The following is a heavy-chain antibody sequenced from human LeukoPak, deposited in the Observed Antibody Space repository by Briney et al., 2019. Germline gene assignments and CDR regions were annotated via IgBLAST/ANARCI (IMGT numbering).Heavy chain of an antibody. D-gene: IGHD3-22*01. V-gene: IGHV3-30*01. J-gene: IGHJ4*02. Sequence: GGSLRLSCAASGFTFSTYTMHWVRQAPGKGLEWVAVISYDGSNKYYADSVKGRFTISRDNSKNTLYLRMNSLRAEDTAVYYCARADYFYDSSRHNGVFQYYFDYWGQGTLVTVSS. CDR3: ARADYFYDSSRHNGVFQYYFDY. CDR2: ISYDGSNK. CDR1: GFTFSTYT.